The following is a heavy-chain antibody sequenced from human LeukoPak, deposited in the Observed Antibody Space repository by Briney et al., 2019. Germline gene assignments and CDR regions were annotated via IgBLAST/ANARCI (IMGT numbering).Heavy chain of an antibody. Sequence: GRSLRLSCAASEFTFSNYAMHWVRQAPGKGLEWVAVISYDGSNKYYADSVKGRFTISRDNSKNTLYLQMNSLGAEDTAVYYCAKDIGYSSSSFDYWGQGTLVTVSS. J-gene: IGHJ4*02. CDR1: EFTFSNYA. CDR3: AKDIGYSSSSFDY. V-gene: IGHV3-30-3*01. D-gene: IGHD6-13*01. CDR2: ISYDGSNK.